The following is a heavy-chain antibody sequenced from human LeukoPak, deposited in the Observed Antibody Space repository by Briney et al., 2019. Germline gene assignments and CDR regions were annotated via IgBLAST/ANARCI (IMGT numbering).Heavy chain of an antibody. CDR1: GFTFSSYG. D-gene: IGHD3-10*01. V-gene: IGHV3-30*02. CDR2: IRYDGSNK. J-gene: IGHJ5*02. CDR3: ARHLGGSGSPNWFDP. Sequence: GGSLRLSCAASGFTFSSYGMHWVRQAPGKGLEWVAFIRYDGSNKYYADSVKGRFTISRDNSKNTLYLQMNSLRAEDTAVYYCARHLGGSGSPNWFDPWGQGTLVTVSS.